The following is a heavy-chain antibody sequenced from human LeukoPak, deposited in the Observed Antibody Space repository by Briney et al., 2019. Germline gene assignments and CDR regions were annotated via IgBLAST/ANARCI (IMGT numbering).Heavy chain of an antibody. Sequence: GGSLRLSCAASGFTFSSYAMSWVRQAPGKGLEWVSAIIGSGGSTYYADSVEGPFTISRDNSKNTLYLQMNSLRAEDTAVYYCAKEVGFNWGYHDYWGQGTLVTVSS. CDR2: IIGSGGST. V-gene: IGHV3-23*01. D-gene: IGHD5-24*01. CDR1: GFTFSSYA. J-gene: IGHJ4*02. CDR3: AKEVGFNWGYHDY.